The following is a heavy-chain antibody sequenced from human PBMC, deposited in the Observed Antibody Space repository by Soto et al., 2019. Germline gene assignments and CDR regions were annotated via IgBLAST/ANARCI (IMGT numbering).Heavy chain of an antibody. J-gene: IGHJ6*02. Sequence: LRLSCSASGFTFSSYAMHWVRQAPGKGLEYVSAISSNGGSTYYADSVKGRFTISRDNSKNTLYLQMSSLRAEDTAVYYCVKDGAAAGTVVFNYYAMDVWGQAPTVTVS. CDR3: VKDGAAAGTVVFNYYAMDV. D-gene: IGHD6-13*01. CDR2: ISSNGGST. CDR1: GFTFSSYA. V-gene: IGHV3-64D*06.